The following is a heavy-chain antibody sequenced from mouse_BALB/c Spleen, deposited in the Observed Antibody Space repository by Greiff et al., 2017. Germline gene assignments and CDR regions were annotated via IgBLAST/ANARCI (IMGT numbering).Heavy chain of an antibody. J-gene: IGHJ3*01. Sequence: EVKLMESGGGLVQPGGSRKLSCAASGFTFSSFGMHWVRQAPEKGLEWVAYISSGSSTIYYADTVKGRFTISRDNPKNTLFLQMTSLRSEDTAMYYCARELPFAYWGQGTLGTVSA. CDR2: ISSGSSTI. CDR3: ARELPFAY. V-gene: IGHV5-17*02. CDR1: GFTFSSFG.